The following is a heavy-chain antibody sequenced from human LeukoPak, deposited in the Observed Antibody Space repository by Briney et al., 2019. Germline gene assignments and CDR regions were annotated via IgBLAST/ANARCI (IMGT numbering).Heavy chain of an antibody. J-gene: IGHJ4*02. D-gene: IGHD2-21*02. CDR2: INAGNGNT. CDR1: GYTFTTYA. Sequence: ASVKVSCKASGYTFTTYAMHWVRQAPGQGLEWMGWINAGNGNTKYSQKFQGRVTMTRDTSISTAYMELSRLRSDDTAVYYCARSSNCGGDCFLPRYWGQGTLVTVSS. V-gene: IGHV1-3*01. CDR3: ARSSNCGGDCFLPRY.